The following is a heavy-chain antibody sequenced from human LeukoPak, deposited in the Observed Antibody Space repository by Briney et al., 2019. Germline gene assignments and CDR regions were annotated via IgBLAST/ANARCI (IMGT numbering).Heavy chain of an antibody. J-gene: IGHJ6*03. CDR1: GFTFSSYS. Sequence: PGGSLRLSCAASGFTFSSYSMNWVRQAPGKGLEWVSYISSSSSTIYYADSVKGRFTISRDNAKNSLYLQMNSLRAEDTAVYYCARRFLEWLTPLYYYYYMDVWGKGTTVTVSS. D-gene: IGHD3-3*01. V-gene: IGHV3-48*04. CDR2: ISSSSSTI. CDR3: ARRFLEWLTPLYYYYYMDV.